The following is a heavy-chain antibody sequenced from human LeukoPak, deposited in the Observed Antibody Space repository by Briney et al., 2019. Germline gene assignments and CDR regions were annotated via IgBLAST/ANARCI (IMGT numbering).Heavy chain of an antibody. J-gene: IGHJ4*02. V-gene: IGHV3-30*18. CDR2: ISYDGSNE. CDR1: GFTFSSYG. D-gene: IGHD3-10*01. CDR3: AKEITMVPSDY. Sequence: PGGSLRLSCAASGFTFSSYGMHWVRQAPDKGLEWVAVISYDGSNEYYADSVKGRFTISRDNSKNTLYLQMNSLRPEDTAVYYCAKEITMVPSDYWGQGTLVTVSS.